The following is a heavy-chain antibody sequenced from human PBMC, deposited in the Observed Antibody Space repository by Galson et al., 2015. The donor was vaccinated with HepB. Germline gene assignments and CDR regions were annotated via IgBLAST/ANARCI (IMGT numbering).Heavy chain of an antibody. D-gene: IGHD3-22*01. J-gene: IGHJ4*02. V-gene: IGHV1-69*04. CDR3: ARDRYYDSSGYYYLDFDY. Sequence: SVKVSCKASGGTFSSYTISWVRQAPGQGLEWMGRIIPILGIANYAQKFQGRVTITADKSTSTAYMELSSLRSEDTAVYYCARDRYYDSSGYYYLDFDYWGQGTLVTASS. CDR1: GGTFSSYT. CDR2: IIPILGIA.